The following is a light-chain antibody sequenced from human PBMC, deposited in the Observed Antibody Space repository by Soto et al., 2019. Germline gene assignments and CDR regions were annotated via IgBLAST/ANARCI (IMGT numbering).Light chain of an antibody. J-gene: IGLJ1*01. CDR2: EVS. CDR3: LSKTSSISYV. CDR1: TSDVGGYHY. V-gene: IGLV2-14*01. Sequence: QSVLTQPPSVSGSPGQTITISCTGTTSDVGGYHYVSWYQQHQGKVPKLLIHEVSNRPSGVSNRFSGSKSGNTASLTISGLQAEDEADYYCLSKTSSISYVFGTGTKVTVL.